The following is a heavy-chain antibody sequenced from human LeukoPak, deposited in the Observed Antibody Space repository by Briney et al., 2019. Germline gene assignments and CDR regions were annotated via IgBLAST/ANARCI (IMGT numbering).Heavy chain of an antibody. CDR2: ISGSGGST. J-gene: IGHJ4*02. V-gene: IGHV3-23*01. D-gene: IGHD3-9*01. Sequence: GGSLRLSCAASGFTFSSYAMSWVRQAPGKGLEWVSAISGSGGSTYYADSVKGRFTISRDNSKNTLYLQMNSLRAEDTAVYYCARDLSYDILTGPPDYWGQGTLVTVSS. CDR3: ARDLSYDILTGPPDY. CDR1: GFTFSSYA.